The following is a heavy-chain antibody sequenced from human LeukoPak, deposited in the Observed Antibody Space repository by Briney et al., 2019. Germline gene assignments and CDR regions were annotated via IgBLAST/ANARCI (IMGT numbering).Heavy chain of an antibody. D-gene: IGHD3-3*01. J-gene: IGHJ4*02. CDR2: IYSGGST. Sequence: GGSLRLSCAASGFTVSSNYMSWVRQAPGKGLEWVSVIYSGGSTYYADSVKGRFTISRDNSKNTLYLQMNSLRAEDTAVYYCATLGGYDFWSGYYIEEDYWGQGTLVTVSS. CDR3: ATLGGYDFWSGYYIEEDY. CDR1: GFTVSSNY. V-gene: IGHV3-66*01.